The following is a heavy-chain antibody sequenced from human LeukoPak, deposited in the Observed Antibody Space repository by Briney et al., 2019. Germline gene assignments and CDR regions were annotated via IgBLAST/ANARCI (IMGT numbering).Heavy chain of an antibody. D-gene: IGHD3-10*01. CDR1: GYTFTGYY. J-gene: IGHJ6*03. CDR2: INPNSGGT. Sequence: ASVKVSCKASGYTFTGYYMHWVRQAPGQGLEWMGWINPNSGGTNYAQKSQGRVTMTRDTSISTAYMELSRLRSDDTAVYYCARGEMVRGVITVYYYYMDVWGKGTTVTVSS. CDR3: ARGEMVRGVITVYYYYMDV. V-gene: IGHV1-2*02.